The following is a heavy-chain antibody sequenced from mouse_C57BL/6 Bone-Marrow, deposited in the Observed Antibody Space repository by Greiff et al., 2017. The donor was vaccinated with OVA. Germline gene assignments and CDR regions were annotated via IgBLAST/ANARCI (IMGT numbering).Heavy chain of an antibody. Sequence: EVQLQQSGPELVKPGASVKIPCKASGYTFTDYNMDWVKQSHGKSLEWIGDINPNNGGTIYNQKFKGKATLTVDKSSSTAYMELRSLTSGDTAVYYGARGGRGTWAMDYWGQGTSVTVSS. CDR3: ARGGRGTWAMDY. J-gene: IGHJ4*01. CDR2: INPNNGGT. V-gene: IGHV1-18*01. D-gene: IGHD3-3*01. CDR1: GYTFTDYN.